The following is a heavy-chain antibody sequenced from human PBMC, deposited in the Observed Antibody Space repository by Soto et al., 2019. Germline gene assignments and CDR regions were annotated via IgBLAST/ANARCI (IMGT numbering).Heavy chain of an antibody. CDR1: CGSISGGGYY. CDR2: IYYGGRT. Sequence: VQLPESGPGLVKPSQTLSLTCSVSCGSISGGGYYWSWIRQLPGKVLEWIGYIYYGGRTYYTPSQKSRVTIPADSPKNKSSLKLRSVTAAYTAVYYCASLIVGARGGLGFWGQGSLVTVSS. J-gene: IGHJ4*02. V-gene: IGHV4-31*03. D-gene: IGHD1-26*01. CDR3: ASLIVGARGGLGF.